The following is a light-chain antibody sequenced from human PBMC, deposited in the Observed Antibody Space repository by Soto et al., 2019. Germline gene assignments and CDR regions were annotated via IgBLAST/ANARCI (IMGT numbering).Light chain of an antibody. J-gene: IGKJ1*01. CDR3: QQSSAMPWT. V-gene: IGKV1-39*01. CDR1: QSISGQ. CDR2: YIS. Sequence: DIQMTQSPSSLSASVGDRVTITCRASQSISGQLNWYQQKSGKAPKLLIYYISTLQSGVPPRFSGSGSGTDFTLTIDSLQPEDFATYYCQQSSAMPWTFGQGTKVELK.